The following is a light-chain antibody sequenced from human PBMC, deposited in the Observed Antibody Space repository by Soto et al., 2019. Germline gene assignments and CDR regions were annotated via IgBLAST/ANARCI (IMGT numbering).Light chain of an antibody. J-gene: IGKJ5*01. CDR1: QSVSSSY. CDR3: QQYNNWPST. V-gene: IGKV3-20*01. CDR2: DAS. Sequence: EIVLTQSPGTLSLSPGERATLSCRASQSVSSSYLAWYQQKPGQAPRLVMYDASSRATGIPDRFSGSGSGTEFTLTISSLQSEDFAVYYCQQYNNWPSTFGQGTRPEI.